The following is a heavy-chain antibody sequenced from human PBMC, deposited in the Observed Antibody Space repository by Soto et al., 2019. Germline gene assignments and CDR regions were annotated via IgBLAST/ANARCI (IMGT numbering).Heavy chain of an antibody. Sequence: QVQLVQSGAEVKKPGASVKVSCKASGYTFTSYGISWVRQAPGQGLEWMGWISAYNGNTKYAQKLQGRVTTTTDTXXSTAYMELRRLRSDDTAVYYCARDLGGSYYAPVDYWGQGTLVTVSS. CDR2: ISAYNGNT. CDR1: GYTFTSYG. J-gene: IGHJ4*02. CDR3: ARDLGGSYYAPVDY. D-gene: IGHD1-26*01. V-gene: IGHV1-18*01.